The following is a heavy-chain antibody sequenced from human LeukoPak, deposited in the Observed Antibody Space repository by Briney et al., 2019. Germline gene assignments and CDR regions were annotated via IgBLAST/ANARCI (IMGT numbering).Heavy chain of an antibody. CDR3: ARGGGYSGYDPNDAFDI. Sequence: GGSLRLSCAASGFTFSSSWMHWVRQAPEKGLVWVSRINSDGSSTSYADSVKGRFTISRDNSKNTLYLQMNSLRAEDTAVYYCARGGGYSGYDPNDAFDIWGQGTMVTVSS. D-gene: IGHD5-12*01. CDR1: GFTFSSSW. J-gene: IGHJ3*02. CDR2: INSDGSST. V-gene: IGHV3-74*01.